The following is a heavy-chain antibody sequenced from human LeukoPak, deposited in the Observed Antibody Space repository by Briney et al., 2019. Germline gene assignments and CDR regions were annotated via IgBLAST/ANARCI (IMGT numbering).Heavy chain of an antibody. Sequence: GGSLRLSCAASGFTFSSYTMSWVRQAPGKGLEWVSSIGGSGGSTYYADSVKGRFTISRDNSKNTLYLQMNSLRAEDTAVYYCAKVETAAAALLRGFDYWAQGPLVTVSS. D-gene: IGHD6-13*01. CDR1: GFTFSSYT. J-gene: IGHJ4*02. CDR3: AKVETAAAALLRGFDY. V-gene: IGHV3-23*01. CDR2: IGGSGGST.